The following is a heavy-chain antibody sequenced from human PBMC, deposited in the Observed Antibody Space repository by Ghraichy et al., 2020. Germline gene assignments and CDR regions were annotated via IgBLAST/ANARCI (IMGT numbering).Heavy chain of an antibody. CDR3: ATPASVWGGYDWNY. J-gene: IGHJ4*02. CDR1: GYTLTELS. Sequence: ASVKVSCKVSGYTLTELSMHWVRQAPGKGLEWMGGFDPEDGETIYAQKFQGRVTMTEDTSTDTAYMELSSLRSEDTAVYYCATPASVWGGYDWNYWGQGTLVTVSS. D-gene: IGHD5-12*01. V-gene: IGHV1-24*01. CDR2: FDPEDGET.